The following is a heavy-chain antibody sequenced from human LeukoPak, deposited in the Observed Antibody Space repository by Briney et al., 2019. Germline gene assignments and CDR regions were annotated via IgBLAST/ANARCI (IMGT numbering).Heavy chain of an antibody. Sequence: SETLSLTCTVSGGSISSSSYYWGWIRQPPGKGLEWIASVYYSGSTYYNPSLKSRVTISVDTSKNQFSLKLSSVTAADTAVYYCARGGSTSWFDPWGQGTLVTVSS. V-gene: IGHV4-39*01. J-gene: IGHJ5*02. CDR2: VYYSGST. D-gene: IGHD1-26*01. CDR3: ARGGSTSWFDP. CDR1: GGSISSSSYY.